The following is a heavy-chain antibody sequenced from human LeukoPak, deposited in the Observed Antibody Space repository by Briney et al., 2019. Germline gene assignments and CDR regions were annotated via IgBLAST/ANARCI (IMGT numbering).Heavy chain of an antibody. J-gene: IGHJ4*02. CDR1: GFTFGTYW. D-gene: IGHD5-18*01. CDR2: IKPAGSHI. V-gene: IGHV3-7*01. Sequence: GGSLSLSCAASGFTFGTYWMNWVRQAPGRGLEWVANIKPAGSHIYYVDSVKGRFTISRDNAKNSLYLQIISLRAEDTAIYYCATDASGDSYADYWGQGTRVTVSS. CDR3: ATDASGDSYADY.